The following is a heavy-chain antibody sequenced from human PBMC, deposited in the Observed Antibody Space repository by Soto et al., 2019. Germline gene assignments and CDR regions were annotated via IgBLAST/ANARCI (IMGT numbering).Heavy chain of an antibody. CDR3: ARGIQGDYYYGMDV. D-gene: IGHD5-18*01. CDR1: GYTFTNYG. CDR2: INTYNGNT. Sequence: ASVKVSCKASGYTFTNYGINWVRQAPGQGLEWMGWINTYNGNTNFAQRLQGRVTMTTEASTSTAYMELRSLRSDDTAVYYCARGIQGDYYYGMDVWGQGTTVTVSS. V-gene: IGHV1-18*01. J-gene: IGHJ6*02.